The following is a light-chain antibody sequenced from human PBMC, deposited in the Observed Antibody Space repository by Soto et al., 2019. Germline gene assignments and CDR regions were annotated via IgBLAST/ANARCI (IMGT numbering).Light chain of an antibody. CDR3: IRAQQTPPT. V-gene: IGKV2-28*01. Sequence: DIVMTQSPLSLPVTPGEPASISCNSSQSLLQSNGYNYLDWYLQRPGQSPQLLIYFGSYRASGVPDRFSGSRSGTDFTLKIRRVEAEDVDIYSCIRAQQTPPTYGQGTKVEIK. CDR2: FGS. CDR1: QSLLQSNGYNY. J-gene: IGKJ1*01.